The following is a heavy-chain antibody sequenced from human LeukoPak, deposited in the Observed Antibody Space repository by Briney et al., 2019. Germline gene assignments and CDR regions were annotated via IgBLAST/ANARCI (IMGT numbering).Heavy chain of an antibody. CDR1: GGTFTSYY. CDR3: ARDPRPSYDSSDYYYPGDY. D-gene: IGHD3-22*01. CDR2: IDPSGGST. V-gene: IGHV1-46*01. J-gene: IGHJ4*02. Sequence: ASVKVSCKASGGTFTSYYMHWVRQAPGQGLEWMAIIDPSGGSTNYAQKFQGRVTMTRDTSTSTVYMELTSLRSEDTAVYYCARDPRPSYDSSDYYYPGDYWGQRTLVTVSS.